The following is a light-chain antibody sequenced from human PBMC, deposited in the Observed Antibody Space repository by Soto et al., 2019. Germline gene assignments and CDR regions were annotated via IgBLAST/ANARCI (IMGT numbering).Light chain of an antibody. V-gene: IGKV3-20*01. CDR2: GAS. J-gene: IGKJ5*01. CDR1: QSVSSSY. CDR3: QQYGSSPQT. Sequence: EIVLTQSPGTLSLSPGERATLSCRASQSVSSSYLAWYQQKPGQAPRLLIYGASRRATGIPDRFSGSGSGTDFTLTISRVEPEDFAVYYCQQYGSSPQTFGQGTRLEIK.